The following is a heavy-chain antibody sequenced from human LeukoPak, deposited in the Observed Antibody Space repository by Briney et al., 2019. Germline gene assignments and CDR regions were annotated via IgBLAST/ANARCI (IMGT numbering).Heavy chain of an antibody. CDR1: GDSISSSSYY. V-gene: IGHV4-39*01. CDR3: ARRDGSGTYRNFYFDY. Sequence: SETLSLTCTVSGDSISSSSYYWGWIRQPPGKGLEWLGNIYYSGSTYYNPSLKSRVTISVDTSKNLFSLKLSSVTAADTAIYFCARRDGSGTYRNFYFDYWGQGTLVTVSS. J-gene: IGHJ4*02. CDR2: IYYSGST. D-gene: IGHD3-10*01.